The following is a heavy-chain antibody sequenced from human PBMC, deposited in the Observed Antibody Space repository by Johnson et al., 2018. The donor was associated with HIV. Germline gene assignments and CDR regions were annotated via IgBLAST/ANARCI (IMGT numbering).Heavy chain of an antibody. J-gene: IGHJ3*02. D-gene: IGHD4-17*01. CDR1: GFTFSSYG. CDR3: AKGENDYGDYGLDAFDI. V-gene: IGHV3-30*02. CDR2: IHYDGSNK. Sequence: VQLVESGGGVVQPGGSLRLSCAASGFTFSSYGMHWVRQAPGKGLEWVAFIHYDGSNKYYADSVKGRFTISRDNSKNTLYLQMNSLRAEDTAVYYCAKGENDYGDYGLDAFDIWGQGTMVTVSS.